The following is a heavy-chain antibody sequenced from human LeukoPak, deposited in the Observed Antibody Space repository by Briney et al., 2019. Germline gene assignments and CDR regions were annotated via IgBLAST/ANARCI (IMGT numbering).Heavy chain of an antibody. Sequence: GGSLRLSREASGFTFSSYRMNWVRQGPGKGLEWVSSISSSSTYIYYADSVKGRFTISRDNAKNSLYLQMNSLRAEDTAVYYCAREGADYYYMDVWGKGTTVTVSS. CDR3: AREGADYYYMDV. V-gene: IGHV3-21*01. J-gene: IGHJ6*03. CDR1: GFTFSSYR. D-gene: IGHD1-26*01. CDR2: ISSSSTYI.